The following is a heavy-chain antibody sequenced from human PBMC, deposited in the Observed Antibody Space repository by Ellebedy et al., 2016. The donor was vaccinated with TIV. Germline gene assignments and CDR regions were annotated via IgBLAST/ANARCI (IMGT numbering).Heavy chain of an antibody. CDR3: ASLPSITGTTFGPFDP. V-gene: IGHV1-3*01. CDR1: GYTFTSYA. J-gene: IGHJ5*02. Sequence: ASVKVSXXASGYTFTSYAMHWVRQAPGQRLEWMGWINAGNGNTKYSQKFQGRVTITRDTSASTAYMELSSLRSEDTAVYYCASLPSITGTTFGPFDPWGQGTLVTVSS. CDR2: INAGNGNT. D-gene: IGHD1-7*01.